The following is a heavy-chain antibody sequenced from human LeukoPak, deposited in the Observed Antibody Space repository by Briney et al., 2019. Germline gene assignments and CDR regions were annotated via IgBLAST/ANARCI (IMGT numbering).Heavy chain of an antibody. V-gene: IGHV3-15*01. CDR1: GFTVTNAW. CDR3: TTQGFVGGSRTFFDY. J-gene: IGHJ4*02. CDR2: IKSKSDGGTT. Sequence: GGSLRLSCVASGFTVTNAWMSWVRQAPGKGPERVGRIKSKSDGGTTDYDAPVKGRFIISREDSKNTLYLQMNRLRSEDTAVYYCTTQGFVGGSRTFFDYWGQGTLVTVSS. D-gene: IGHD3-16*01.